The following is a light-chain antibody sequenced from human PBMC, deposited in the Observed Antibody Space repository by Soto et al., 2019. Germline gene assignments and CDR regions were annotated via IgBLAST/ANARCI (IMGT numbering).Light chain of an antibody. V-gene: IGLV2-8*01. J-gene: IGLJ2*01. CDR1: SSDVGSYNY. CDR2: EVN. CDR3: TSYAGYDNPVV. Sequence: QSALTQPPSASGSPGQSVTISCTGTSSDVGSYNYVSWYQQHPDKAPKLMIYEVNKRPSGVPDRFSGPKSGNTASLTVSGLQAEDEADYYCTSYAGYDNPVVFGGGTKLTVL.